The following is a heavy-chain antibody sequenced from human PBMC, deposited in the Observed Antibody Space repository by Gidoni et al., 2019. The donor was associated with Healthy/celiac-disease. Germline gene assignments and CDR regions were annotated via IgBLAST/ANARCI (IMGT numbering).Heavy chain of an antibody. CDR2: IYYSGST. CDR1: GGSISRSSYY. D-gene: IGHD3-3*01. Sequence: QLQLQESGPGLVKPSEPLSLTCPVSGGSISRSSYYWGWIRQPPGKGLEWIGRIYYSGSTYYNPSLKSRVTISVDTSKNQFSLKLSSVTAADTAVYYCARARITIFGVVTYYYGMDVWGQGTTVTVSS. CDR3: ARARITIFGVVTYYYGMDV. V-gene: IGHV4-39*01. J-gene: IGHJ6*02.